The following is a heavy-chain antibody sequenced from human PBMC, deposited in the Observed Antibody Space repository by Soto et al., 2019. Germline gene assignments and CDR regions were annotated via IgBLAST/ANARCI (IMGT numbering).Heavy chain of an antibody. CDR3: ARHIGVTGTRGFDP. CDR2: ISYRGTT. V-gene: IGHV4-4*02. J-gene: IGHJ5*02. Sequence: QVQLQESGPGLVEPSETLSLTCAVSGGSISETYWWRWVRQPPGKGLEWIGEISYRGTTHYNSSLRSRLTISLDTSRNQISLTSTSVTAAASASYYCARHIGVTGTRGFDPWGQGTLVSVSS. D-gene: IGHD6-19*01. CDR1: GGSISETYW.